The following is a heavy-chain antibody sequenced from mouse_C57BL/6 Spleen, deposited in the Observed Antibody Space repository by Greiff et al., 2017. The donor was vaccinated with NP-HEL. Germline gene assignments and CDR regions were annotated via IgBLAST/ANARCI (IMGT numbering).Heavy chain of an antibody. V-gene: IGHV1-53*01. CDR1: GYTFTSYW. D-gene: IGHD1-1*01. Sequence: VQLQQSGTELVKPGASVKLSCKASGYTFTSYWMHWVKQRPGQGLEWIGNINPSNGGTNYNEKFKSKATLTVDKSSSTAYMQLSSLTSEDSAVYYCARKLRTSDYFDYWGQGTTLTVSS. CDR3: ARKLRTSDYFDY. J-gene: IGHJ2*01. CDR2: INPSNGGT.